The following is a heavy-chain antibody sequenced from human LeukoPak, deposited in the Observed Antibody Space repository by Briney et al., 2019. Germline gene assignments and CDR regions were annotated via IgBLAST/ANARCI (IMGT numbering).Heavy chain of an antibody. Sequence: SETLSLTCTVSGGSISSYYWSWIRQPPGKGLEWIGYIYYSGSTNYNPSLESRVTISVDTSKNQFSLKLSSVTAADTAVYYCARLCGGSCFTNDAFDIWGQGTMVTVSS. D-gene: IGHD2-15*01. CDR1: GGSISSYY. V-gene: IGHV4-59*08. CDR2: IYYSGST. J-gene: IGHJ3*02. CDR3: ARLCGGSCFTNDAFDI.